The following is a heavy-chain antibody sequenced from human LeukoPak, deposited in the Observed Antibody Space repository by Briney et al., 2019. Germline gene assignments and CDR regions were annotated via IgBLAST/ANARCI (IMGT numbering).Heavy chain of an antibody. CDR2: ISYDGSNK. D-gene: IGHD6-19*01. J-gene: IGHJ4*02. Sequence: PGGSLRLSCAASGFTFSSYAMHGVRQAPGKGLEWVAVISYDGSNKYYADSVKGRFTISRDNSKNTLYLQMNSLRAEDTAVYYCAKIVYDSSGWYYFDYWGQGTLVTVSS. V-gene: IGHV3-30*04. CDR1: GFTFSSYA. CDR3: AKIVYDSSGWYYFDY.